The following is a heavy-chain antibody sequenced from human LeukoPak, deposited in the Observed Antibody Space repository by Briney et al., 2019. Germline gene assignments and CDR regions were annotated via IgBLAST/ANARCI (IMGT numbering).Heavy chain of an antibody. CDR3: AKGQPRFDY. D-gene: IGHD6-13*01. J-gene: IGHJ4*02. Sequence: GGSLRLSCAASGFTFSSYGMHWVRQAPGKGLEWVAVISYDGSNKYYADSVKGRFTISRDNSKNTLYLQMNSLRAEDTAVYYCAKGQPRFDYWGQGTLVTVSS. V-gene: IGHV3-30*18. CDR2: ISYDGSNK. CDR1: GFTFSSYG.